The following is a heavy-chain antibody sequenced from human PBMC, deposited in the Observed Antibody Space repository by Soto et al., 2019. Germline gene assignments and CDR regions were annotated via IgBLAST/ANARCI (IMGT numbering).Heavy chain of an antibody. D-gene: IGHD5-18*01. Sequence: GGSLRLSCAASGFTFNMYAIHWVRQAPGKGLEWVAVISYDGSNKYYSDSVKGRFTISRDNSKNTLYLQMNSLRAEDTAVYYCAKDATGYSYGNPPFHYWGQGNGGTGSS. V-gene: IGHV3-30-3*01. J-gene: IGHJ4*02. CDR1: GFTFNMYA. CDR3: AKDATGYSYGNPPFHY. CDR2: ISYDGSNK.